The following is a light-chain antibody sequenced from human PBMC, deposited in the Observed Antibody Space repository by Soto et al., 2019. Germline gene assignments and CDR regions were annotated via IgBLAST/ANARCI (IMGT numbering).Light chain of an antibody. Sequence: EIVLTQSPATLSLSPGERATLSCRASQSVSSYLAWYQQKPGQAPRLLIYDASNRAPGIPSRFSGRGSGTDFTLPTSSLEPEDFAVYYCQQRSNWPVTFGQGTRLEIK. CDR2: DAS. J-gene: IGKJ5*01. V-gene: IGKV3-11*01. CDR1: QSVSSY. CDR3: QQRSNWPVT.